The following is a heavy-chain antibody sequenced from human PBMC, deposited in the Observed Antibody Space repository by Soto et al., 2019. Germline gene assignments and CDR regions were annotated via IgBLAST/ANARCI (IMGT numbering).Heavy chain of an antibody. V-gene: IGHV4-39*01. D-gene: IGHD3-22*01. Sequence: QLQLQESGPGLVKPSETLSLTCTVSGGSISSSSYYWGWIRQPPGKGLEWIGSIYYSGSTYYNPSLKSRVTISVDTSKNQFSLKLSSVTAADTAVYYCARHDSSGYLNYWGQGTLVTVSS. J-gene: IGHJ4*02. CDR3: ARHDSSGYLNY. CDR1: GGSISSSSYY. CDR2: IYYSGST.